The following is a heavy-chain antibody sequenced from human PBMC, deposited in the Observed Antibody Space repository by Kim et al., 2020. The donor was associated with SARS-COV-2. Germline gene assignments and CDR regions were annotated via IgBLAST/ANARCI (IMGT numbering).Heavy chain of an antibody. Sequence: GGSLRLSCAASGFTFSSYSMNWVRQAPGKGLEWVSSISSSSSYIYYADSVKGRFTISRDNAKNSLYLQMNSLRAEDTAVYYCTPTGTTGDNAFDIWGQGTMVTVSS. D-gene: IGHD1-1*01. J-gene: IGHJ3*02. CDR1: GFTFSSYS. V-gene: IGHV3-21*01. CDR3: TPTGTTGDNAFDI. CDR2: ISSSSSYI.